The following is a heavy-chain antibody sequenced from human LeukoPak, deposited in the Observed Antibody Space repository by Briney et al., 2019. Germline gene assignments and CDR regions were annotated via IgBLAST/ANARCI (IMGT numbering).Heavy chain of an antibody. D-gene: IGHD2-2*01. J-gene: IGHJ4*02. CDR2: ISYDGSNK. Sequence: PGGSLRLSCAASGFTFSSYAMLWVRQAPGKGLEWVAVISYDGSNKYYADSVKGRFTISRDNSKNTLYLQMNSLRAEDTAVYYCARGYCSSTSCYALDYWGQGTLVTVSS. CDR1: GFTFSSYA. V-gene: IGHV3-30-3*01. CDR3: ARGYCSSTSCYALDY.